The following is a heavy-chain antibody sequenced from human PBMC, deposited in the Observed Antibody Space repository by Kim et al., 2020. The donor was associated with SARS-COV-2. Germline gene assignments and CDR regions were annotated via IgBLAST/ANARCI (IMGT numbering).Heavy chain of an antibody. V-gene: IGHV3-30*04. CDR2: ISYDGSTK. CDR3: SNQDYYDSSRFYGSIDY. D-gene: IGHD3-22*01. Sequence: GGSLRLSCAASGFTFSGHAMHWDRQAPGKGLEWVAIISYDGSTKYYADSVKGRFTVSRDNSKSTLFLQMNSLRPEDTAMYFCSNQDYYDSSRFYGSIDY. CDR1: GFTFSGHA. J-gene: IGHJ4*01.